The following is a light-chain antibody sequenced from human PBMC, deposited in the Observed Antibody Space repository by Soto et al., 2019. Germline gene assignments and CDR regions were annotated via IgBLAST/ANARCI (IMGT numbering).Light chain of an antibody. CDR2: DVT. J-gene: IGLJ1*01. Sequence: QSVLTQPASVSGSPGQSITISCTGTSSDVGGFNYVSWYQQHPGKAPKLMIYDVTNRPSGVSYRFSGSKSGNTASLTISGLQAEDEADYYCNSYTSSVTYVFGTGTKVTVL. CDR1: SSDVGGFNY. CDR3: NSYTSSVTYV. V-gene: IGLV2-14*03.